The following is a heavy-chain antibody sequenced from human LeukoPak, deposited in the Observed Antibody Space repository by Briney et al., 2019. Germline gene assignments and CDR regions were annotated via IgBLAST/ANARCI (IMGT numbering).Heavy chain of an antibody. CDR1: GYTFTSYE. V-gene: IGHV1-8*01. Sequence: ASVKVSCKASGYTFTSYEINWVRQATGQGLEWMGWMNPNSGDTAFAQKFQGRITMTMSTSISTAYMELSSLRSEDTAIYYCARGLGTYDSSELTWPMISFWGQGTLVTVSS. J-gene: IGHJ4*02. D-gene: IGHD3-22*01. CDR2: MNPNSGDT. CDR3: ARGLGTYDSSELTWPMISF.